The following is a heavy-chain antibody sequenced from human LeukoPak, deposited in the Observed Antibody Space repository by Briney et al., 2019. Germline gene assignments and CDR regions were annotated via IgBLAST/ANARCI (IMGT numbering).Heavy chain of an antibody. CDR1: GFTFSSYE. CDR2: ISSSGSTI. V-gene: IGHV3-48*03. J-gene: IGHJ4*02. CDR3: AKEPRYSSSSEIDY. D-gene: IGHD6-6*01. Sequence: GGSLRLSCAASGFTFSSYEMNWVRQAPGKGLEWVSYISSSGSTIYYADSVKGRFTISRDNSKNTLYLQMNSLRAEDTAVYYCAKEPRYSSSSEIDYWGQGTLVTVSS.